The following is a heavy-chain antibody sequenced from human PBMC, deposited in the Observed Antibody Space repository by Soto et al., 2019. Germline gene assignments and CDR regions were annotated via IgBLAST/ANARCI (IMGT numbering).Heavy chain of an antibody. Sequence: PSETLSLTCTVSGGFISSGGYYWSWIRQHPGKGLEWIGYIYYSGSTYYNPSLKSRVTISVDTSKNQFSLKLSSVTAADTAVYYCARDGYSGYDYWGQGTLVTVSS. D-gene: IGHD5-12*01. J-gene: IGHJ4*02. CDR1: GGFISSGGYY. V-gene: IGHV4-31*03. CDR2: IYYSGST. CDR3: ARDGYSGYDY.